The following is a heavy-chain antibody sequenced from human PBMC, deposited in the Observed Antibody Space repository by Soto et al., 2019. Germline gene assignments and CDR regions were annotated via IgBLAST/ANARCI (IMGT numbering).Heavy chain of an antibody. J-gene: IGHJ5*02. CDR1: GGTFGSDA. D-gene: IGHD3-22*01. Sequence: SVKVSCKASGGTFGSDAITWVRQAPGQGLEWVGRIIPIFGITNYAQNLQGRVTISADKSTLTSYMELHSLTSDDTALYYCARDRTDSGYYTNWLDPWGQGTQVAVSS. V-gene: IGHV1-69*04. CDR3: ARDRTDSGYYTNWLDP. CDR2: IIPIFGIT.